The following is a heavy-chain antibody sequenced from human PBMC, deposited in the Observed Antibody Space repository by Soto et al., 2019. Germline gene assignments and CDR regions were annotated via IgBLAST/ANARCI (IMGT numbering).Heavy chain of an antibody. CDR1: GFTLSSYA. J-gene: IGHJ5*02. D-gene: IGHD3-22*01. CDR3: AKSAVEVVVLRWFDP. CDR2: ISNSGDSR. V-gene: IGHV3-23*01. Sequence: EVQLLETGGGLVQPGGSLRLSCAVSGFTLSSYAMNWVRQAPGKGLEWVSSISNSGDSRYYVDSVKGRFTISRDKSKNTLYLQMNSLRVEDTAVYYCAKSAVEVVVLRWFDPWGQGTLVTVSS.